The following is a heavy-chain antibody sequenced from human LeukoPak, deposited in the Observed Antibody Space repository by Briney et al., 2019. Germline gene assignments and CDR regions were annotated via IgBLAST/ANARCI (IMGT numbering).Heavy chain of an antibody. D-gene: IGHD4-11*01. CDR1: GGSISSYY. Sequence: SETLSLTCTVSGGSISSYYWSWIRQPPGKGLEWIGSIYYSGSTYYNPSLKSRVTISVDTSKNQFSLKLSSVTAADTAVYYCARQGNSKTEFDYWGQGTLVTVSS. CDR3: ARQGNSKTEFDY. CDR2: IYYSGST. J-gene: IGHJ4*02. V-gene: IGHV4-39*01.